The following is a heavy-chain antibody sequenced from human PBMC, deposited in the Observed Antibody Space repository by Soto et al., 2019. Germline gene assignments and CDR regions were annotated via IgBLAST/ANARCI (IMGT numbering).Heavy chain of an antibody. J-gene: IGHJ4*02. CDR2: IDGSGGDI. CDR1: GFTFSSYA. D-gene: IGHD3-22*01. Sequence: EVQLLESGGDLVQPGGSLTLSCSASGFTFSSYAMGWVRQAPGSGLEWVSVIDGSGGDISLADSGKGRFTISSDNYKSTLFLHMSRLRAEYTGRYYCGKVVVDAAYLETSPFDLCGQGALVTVSS. CDR3: GKVVVDAAYLETSPFDL. V-gene: IGHV3-23*01.